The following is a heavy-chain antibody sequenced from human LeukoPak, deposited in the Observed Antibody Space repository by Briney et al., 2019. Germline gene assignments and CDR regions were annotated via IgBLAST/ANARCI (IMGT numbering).Heavy chain of an antibody. CDR3: ARDKVYYYDSSGYSYYWYFDL. V-gene: IGHV3-66*01. CDR1: VFTVSSNY. J-gene: IGHJ2*01. CDR2: IYSGGST. Sequence: GGSLRLSRAASVFTVSSNYMSWVRQAPGKGLDWVSVIYSGGSTYYADSVKGRFTICRDNSKNTLYLQMKSLRAEDTAVYYCARDKVYYYDSSGYSYYWYFDLWGRGTLVTVSS. D-gene: IGHD3-22*01.